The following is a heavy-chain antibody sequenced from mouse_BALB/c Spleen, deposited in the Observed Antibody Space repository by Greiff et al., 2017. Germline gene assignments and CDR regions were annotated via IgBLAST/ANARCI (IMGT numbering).Heavy chain of an antibody. V-gene: IGHV1-5*01. CDR2: IYPGNSDT. Sequence: EVKLMESGTVLARPGASVKMSCKASGYTFTSYWMHWVKQRPGQGLEWIGAIYPGNSDTSYNQKFKGKAKLTAVTSTSTAYMELSSLTNEDSAVYYCTRNGNFHYYAMDYWGQGTSVTVSS. CDR3: TRNGNFHYYAMDY. D-gene: IGHD2-1*01. CDR1: GYTFTSYW. J-gene: IGHJ4*01.